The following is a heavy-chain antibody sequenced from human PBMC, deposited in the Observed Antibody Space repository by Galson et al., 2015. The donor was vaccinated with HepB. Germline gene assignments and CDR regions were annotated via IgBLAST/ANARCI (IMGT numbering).Heavy chain of an antibody. CDR2: ISAHNRDT. CDR3: ARGALVGVVGGSQNNWFAP. CDR1: GYTFSTYS. Sequence: CKASGYTFSTYSITWVRRAPGQGLEWMGWISAHNRDTHYARKFQGRVTMSTDTFTSTAYMELRSLRSDDTAVYYCARGALVGVVGGSQNNWFAPWGQGTLVTVSS. V-gene: IGHV1-18*01. J-gene: IGHJ5*02. D-gene: IGHD2-15*01.